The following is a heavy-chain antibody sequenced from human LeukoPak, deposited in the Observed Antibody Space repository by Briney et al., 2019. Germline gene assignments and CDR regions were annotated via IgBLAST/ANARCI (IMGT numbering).Heavy chain of an antibody. V-gene: IGHV3-30*18. CDR1: GFTFSSYW. J-gene: IGHJ4*03. CDR3: AKDNRGYFDF. D-gene: IGHD3-16*01. Sequence: GGSLRLSCSASGFTFSSYWMHWVRQAPGKGLEWVALISYNGRNNYYADSVKGRFTISRDNSKNTLYLQVSSLRTEDTAVYFCAKDNRGYFDFWGQGTTVTVSS. CDR2: ISYNGRNN.